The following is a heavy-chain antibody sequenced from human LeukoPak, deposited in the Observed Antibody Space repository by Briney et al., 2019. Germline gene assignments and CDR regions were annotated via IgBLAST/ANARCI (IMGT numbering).Heavy chain of an antibody. V-gene: IGHV3-23*01. Sequence: PGGSLRLSCAASGFTFSSYAMSWVRQAPGKGLEWVSAISGSGGSTYYADSVKGRFTISRDNSKNTLYLQMNSLRAEDTAVYYCAKGTPGISGSSGYYLDGWFDPWGQGTLVTVSS. D-gene: IGHD3-22*01. CDR3: AKGTPGISGSSGYYLDGWFDP. CDR2: ISGSGGST. CDR1: GFTFSSYA. J-gene: IGHJ5*02.